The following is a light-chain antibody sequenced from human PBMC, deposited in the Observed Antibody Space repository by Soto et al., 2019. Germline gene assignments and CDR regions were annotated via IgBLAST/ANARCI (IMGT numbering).Light chain of an antibody. V-gene: IGKV3-15*01. CDR3: QQYNDYYAWT. Sequence: EILMTQSPATLSVPPGERATLSCRASQSVSSNLAWYQQKLGQAPRLLIYGASTRATGISASFSGSGSGTEFTLTISSLRTDDFANYYCQQYNDYYAWTFGHGTQVDI. J-gene: IGKJ1*01. CDR1: QSVSSN. CDR2: GAS.